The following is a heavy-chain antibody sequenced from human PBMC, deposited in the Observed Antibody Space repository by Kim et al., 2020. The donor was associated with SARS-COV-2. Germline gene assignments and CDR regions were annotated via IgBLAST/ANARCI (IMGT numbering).Heavy chain of an antibody. CDR2: ISGSGVDT. V-gene: IGHV3-23*01. CDR3: AKDPEGYSSGWYPYYFQY. CDR1: GFTFSRYV. J-gene: IGHJ4*02. Sequence: GGSLRLSCAASGFTFSRYVMSWVRQAPGKGLEWVSGISGSGVDTYYADSVKVRFTISRDNSKNTLNLQMNSLRAEDTAIYYCAKDPEGYSSGWYPYYFQYWGQGTLITVSS. D-gene: IGHD3-22*01.